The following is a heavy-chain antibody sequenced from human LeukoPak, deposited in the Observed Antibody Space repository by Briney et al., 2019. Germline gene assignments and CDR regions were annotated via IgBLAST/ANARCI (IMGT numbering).Heavy chain of an antibody. V-gene: IGHV3-23*01. D-gene: IGHD3-16*01. CDR3: ARSLSYIRCKYFDS. J-gene: IGHJ4*02. Sequence: GGSLRLSCAASGFTASSYAMSCVRQAPGKGLEWVSAISGSGNSTYNADSVKGRFTVSRDNSKSTLYLQMNSRRAEDTPGYYCARSLSYIRCKYFDSWGRGALVTVSS. CDR2: ISGSGNST. CDR1: GFTASSYA.